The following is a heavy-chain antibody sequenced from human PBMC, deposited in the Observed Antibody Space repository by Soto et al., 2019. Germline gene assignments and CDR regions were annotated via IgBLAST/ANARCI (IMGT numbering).Heavy chain of an antibody. J-gene: IGHJ4*02. CDR2: ITYDGSNK. CDR3: AKDLSRSWTPDY. CDR1: GFTFSSSG. D-gene: IGHD6-13*01. V-gene: IGHV3-30*18. Sequence: WWSLRLSCAASGFTFSSSGMHWVRQAPGKGLQWVSVITYDGSNKYYADSVKGRFTISRDNSKNTLYLQMNSLRAEDTAVYFCAKDLSRSWTPDYWSKGTRVTVSS.